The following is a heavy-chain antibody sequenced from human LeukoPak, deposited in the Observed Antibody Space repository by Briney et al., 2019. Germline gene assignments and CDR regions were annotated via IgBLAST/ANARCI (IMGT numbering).Heavy chain of an antibody. Sequence: ASVKVSCKASGYTFTGYYMHWARQAPGQGLEWMGWINPNSGGTNYAQKFQGRVTMTRDTSISTAYMELSRLRSDDTAVYYCARVYCTNGVCYVSDYWGQGTLVTVSS. CDR1: GYTFTGYY. D-gene: IGHD2-8*01. J-gene: IGHJ4*02. CDR3: ARVYCTNGVCYVSDY. V-gene: IGHV1-2*02. CDR2: INPNSGGT.